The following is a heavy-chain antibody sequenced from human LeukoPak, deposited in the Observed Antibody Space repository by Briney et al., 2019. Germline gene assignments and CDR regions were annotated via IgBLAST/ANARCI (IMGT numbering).Heavy chain of an antibody. V-gene: IGHV4-39*07. CDR1: GGSISSSSYY. J-gene: IGHJ5*02. D-gene: IGHD3-16*02. Sequence: SETLSLTCAVSGGSISSSSYYWGWIRQPPGKGLEWIGNIYYSGSTYYNPSLESRVTMSLDTSKNQFSLKLSSVTAADTAVYYCARDENGYVWGSFRAWGQGTLVTVSS. CDR2: IYYSGST. CDR3: ARDENGYVWGSFRA.